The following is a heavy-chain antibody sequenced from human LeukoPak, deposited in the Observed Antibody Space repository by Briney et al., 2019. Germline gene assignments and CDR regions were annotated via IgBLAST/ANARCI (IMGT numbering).Heavy chain of an antibody. V-gene: IGHV1-69*05. CDR2: IIPIFGTA. CDR1: GGTFSSYA. Sequence: SVKVSCKASGGTFSSYAISWVRQAPGQGLEWMGGIIPIFGTANYAQKFQGRVTITTDESTSTAYMELSSLRSEDTAVYYCVRSLDFWSGSYDYWGQGTLVTVSS. J-gene: IGHJ4*02. D-gene: IGHD3-3*01. CDR3: VRSLDFWSGSYDY.